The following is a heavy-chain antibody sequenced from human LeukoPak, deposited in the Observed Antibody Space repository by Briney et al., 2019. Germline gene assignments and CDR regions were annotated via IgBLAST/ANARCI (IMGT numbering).Heavy chain of an antibody. CDR1: GFTFSSYA. Sequence: PGGSLRLSCAASGFTFSSYAMHWVRQAPGKGLEWVAVISYDGSNKYYADSVKGRFTISRDNSKNTLYLQMNSLRAEDTAVYYCAREGVAGRFFDYWGQGTLVTVSS. V-gene: IGHV3-30-3*01. CDR2: ISYDGSNK. J-gene: IGHJ4*02. CDR3: AREGVAGRFFDY. D-gene: IGHD6-19*01.